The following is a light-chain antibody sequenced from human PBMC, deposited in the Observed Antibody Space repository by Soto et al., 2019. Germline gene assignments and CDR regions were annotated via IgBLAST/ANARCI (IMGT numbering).Light chain of an antibody. CDR3: QQYKNWPPLT. V-gene: IGKV3-15*01. Sequence: EIVMTQSPATLSVSPGERATLSCRASQSVASKLAWYQQKPGQAPRLLMYNTSTRATGIPARFSGSGSGTEFTLTINSLQSEDFAIYYCQQYKNWPPLTFGGGTKVEIK. CDR2: NTS. CDR1: QSVASK. J-gene: IGKJ4*01.